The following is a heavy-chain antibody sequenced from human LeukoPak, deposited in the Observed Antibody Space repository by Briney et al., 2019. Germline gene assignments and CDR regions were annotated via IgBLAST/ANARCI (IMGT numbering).Heavy chain of an antibody. J-gene: IGHJ4*02. CDR2: IIPIFGTA. CDR3: ASGYYYDSSGYYYFDY. D-gene: IGHD3-22*01. Sequence: ASVKVSCKASGGTFISYAISWVRQAPGQGLEWMGGIIPIFGTANYAQKFQGRVTITADESTSTAYMELSSLRSEDTAVYYCASGYYYDSSGYYYFDYWGQGTLVTVSS. CDR1: GGTFISYA. V-gene: IGHV1-69*13.